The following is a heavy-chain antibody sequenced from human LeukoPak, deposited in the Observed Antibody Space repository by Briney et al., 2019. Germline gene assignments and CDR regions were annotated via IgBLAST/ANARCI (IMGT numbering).Heavy chain of an antibody. CDR1: GDSISGYS. CDR2: IYTSYFT. V-gene: IGHV4-4*07. D-gene: IGHD3-10*01. CDR3: ARVHIVTGTYFDS. J-gene: IGHJ4*02. Sequence: SETLSLTCTLSGDSISGYSWSWLRQPAGKELEWIGRIYTSYFTEYNLSLDGRVTMSIDTSKNQSSLMLDSVTAADTAIYYCARVHIVTGTYFDSWGQGALVTVSS.